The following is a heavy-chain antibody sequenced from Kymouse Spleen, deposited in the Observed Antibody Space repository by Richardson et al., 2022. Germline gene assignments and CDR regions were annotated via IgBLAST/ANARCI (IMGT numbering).Heavy chain of an antibody. CDR2: ISGSGGST. J-gene: IGHJ6*02. Sequence: EVQLVESGGGLVQPGGSLRLSCAASGFTFSSYAMSWVRQAPGKGLEWVSAISGSGGSTYYADSVKGRFTISRDNSKNTLYLQMNSLRAEDTAVYYCAKDRATIFGVVIHHYYGMDVWGQGTTVTVSS. CDR3: AKDRATIFGVVIHHYYGMDV. D-gene: IGHD3-3*01. CDR1: GFTFSSYA. V-gene: IGHV3-23*04.